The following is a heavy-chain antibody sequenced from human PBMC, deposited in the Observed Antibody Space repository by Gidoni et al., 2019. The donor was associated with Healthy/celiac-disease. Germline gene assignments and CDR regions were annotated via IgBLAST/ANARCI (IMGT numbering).Heavy chain of an antibody. Sequence: EVQLVESGGGLVQPGGSLRLSCAASGSTVSSHYMSWVRQAPGKGLGWVSVIYSGGSTYYADSVKGRFTISRDNSKNTLYLQMNSLRAEDTAVYYCARDQYYDSSGYFDYWGQGTLVTVSS. CDR2: IYSGGST. V-gene: IGHV3-66*01. J-gene: IGHJ4*02. CDR1: GSTVSSHY. D-gene: IGHD3-22*01. CDR3: ARDQYYDSSGYFDY.